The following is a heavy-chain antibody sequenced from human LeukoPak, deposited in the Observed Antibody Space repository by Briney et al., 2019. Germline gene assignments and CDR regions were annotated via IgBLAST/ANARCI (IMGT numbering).Heavy chain of an antibody. CDR3: AKAGYSSSWYLLKLQYWFDP. J-gene: IGHJ5*02. D-gene: IGHD6-13*01. V-gene: IGHV3-43*02. CDR2: ISRDGGST. CDR1: GFTFDDYA. Sequence: GGSLRLSCAASGFTFDDYAMHWVRQAPGKGLGWVSLISRDGGSTYYADSVKVRFTIPRDNSKNSLYLQMNSLRTEDPALYYCAKAGYSSSWYLLKLQYWFDPWGQGTLVTVPS.